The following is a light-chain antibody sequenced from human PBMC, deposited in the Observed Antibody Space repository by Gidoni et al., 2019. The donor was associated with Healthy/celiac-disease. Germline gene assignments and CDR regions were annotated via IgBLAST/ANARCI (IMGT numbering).Light chain of an antibody. J-gene: IGKJ1*01. V-gene: IGKV3-11*01. CDR3: QQRSNWRT. CDR1: QSVSSY. CDR2: AAS. Sequence: EIVLTQSPATLSLSPGERATLSCRASQSVSSYLAWYQQKPGQAPRLLIYAASNRATGIPAWFSGSGSGTDFTLTISSLEPEDFAVYYCQQRSNWRTFGQGTKVEIK.